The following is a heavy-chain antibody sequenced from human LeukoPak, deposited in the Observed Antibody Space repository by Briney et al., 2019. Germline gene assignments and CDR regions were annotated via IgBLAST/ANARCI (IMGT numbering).Heavy chain of an antibody. CDR3: ARESNYDY. CDR1: GFIVSCTY. V-gene: IGHV3-66*01. CDR2: IYSGGST. J-gene: IGHJ4*02. Sequence: GGSLRLSCAGFGFIVSCTYMSWVRQAPGKGLEWVSVIYSGGSTFYADSVKGRFTISRDNSKNTLYLQMNSLRAENTAVYYCARESNYDYWGQGTVVTVSS.